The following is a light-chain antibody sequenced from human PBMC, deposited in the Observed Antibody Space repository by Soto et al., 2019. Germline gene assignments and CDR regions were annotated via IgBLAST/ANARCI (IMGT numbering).Light chain of an antibody. Sequence: IQLTQSPSSLSASVGDRVTLTCRASQDINKFLAWFQQTPGKAPKLLVYSASTVHSGVPSRFSGSGSGTDFALTISSLQPEDFATNYCQQLKTYPYTFGQATRLDIK. CDR3: QQLKTYPYT. J-gene: IGKJ2*01. CDR2: SAS. V-gene: IGKV1-9*01. CDR1: QDINKF.